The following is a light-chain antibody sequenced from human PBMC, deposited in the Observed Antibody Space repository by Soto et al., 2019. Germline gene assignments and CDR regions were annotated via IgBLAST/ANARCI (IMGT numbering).Light chain of an antibody. CDR1: QSVSST. Sequence: EIVLTQSPATLSVSPGERATLSCRASQSVSSTFAWYQQKPGQAPRLLIYSAFLRATGIPARFSGSGSGTEFTLTISSLQSEDSAVYYCQQYNNWPFTFGPGTKVDIK. V-gene: IGKV3-15*01. CDR3: QQYNNWPFT. CDR2: SAF. J-gene: IGKJ3*01.